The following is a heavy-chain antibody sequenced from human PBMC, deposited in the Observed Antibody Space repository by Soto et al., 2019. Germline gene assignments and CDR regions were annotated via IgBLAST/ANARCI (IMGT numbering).Heavy chain of an antibody. V-gene: IGHV1-8*01. J-gene: IGHJ6*02. D-gene: IGHD6-19*01. CDR3: ARNSSGWLGYYYYGMDV. Sequence: VASVKVSCKASGYTFTSYDINWVRQATGQGLEWMGWMNPNSGNTGYAQKFQGRVTMTRNTSISTAYMELSSLRSEDTAVYYCARNSSGWLGYYYYGMDVWGQGTTVTVSS. CDR2: MNPNSGNT. CDR1: GYTFTSYD.